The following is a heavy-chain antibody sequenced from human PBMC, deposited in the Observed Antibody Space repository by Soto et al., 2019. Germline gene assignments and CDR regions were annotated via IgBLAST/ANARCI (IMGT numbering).Heavy chain of an antibody. J-gene: IGHJ5*02. V-gene: IGHV1-18*01. CDR1: GYIFTRYG. CDR2: ISADNGDT. D-gene: IGHD2-21*01. CDR3: ARVGDIVVVGPWFDP. Sequence: GASVKVSCKASGYIFTRYGISWVRQAPGQGLEWMGSISADNGDTKSAQKFQGRVTMTTDTSTNTGHMELRGLRYDDTAVYYCARVGDIVVVGPWFDPWGQGTLVTVSS.